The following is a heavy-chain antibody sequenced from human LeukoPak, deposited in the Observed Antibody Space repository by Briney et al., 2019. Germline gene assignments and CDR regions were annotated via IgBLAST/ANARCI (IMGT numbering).Heavy chain of an antibody. V-gene: IGHV3-30*02. D-gene: IGHD3-9*01. CDR3: ARETTGYKAAPIYDILTGYYSPPDY. J-gene: IGHJ4*02. Sequence: GGSLRLSCAASGFTLSSYGMHWVRQAPGKGLEWVAFIRYDGSNKYYADSVKGRFTISRDNSKNTLYLQMNSLRAEDTAVYYCARETTGYKAAPIYDILTGYYSPPDYWGQGTLVTVSS. CDR2: IRYDGSNK. CDR1: GFTLSSYG.